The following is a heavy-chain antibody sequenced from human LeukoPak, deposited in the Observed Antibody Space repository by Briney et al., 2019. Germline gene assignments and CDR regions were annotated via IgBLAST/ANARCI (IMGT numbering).Heavy chain of an antibody. CDR2: ISGSGGST. V-gene: IGHV3-23*01. CDR1: GFTFSSYA. CDR3: AKQLYQLLNNWFDP. J-gene: IGHJ5*02. Sequence: GGSLRLSCAASGFTFSSYAMIWVRQAPGKGLEWVSAISGSGGSTYYADSVKGRFTISRGNSKNTLYLQMNSLRAEDTAVYYCAKQLYQLLNNWFDPWGQGTLVTVSS. D-gene: IGHD2-2*01.